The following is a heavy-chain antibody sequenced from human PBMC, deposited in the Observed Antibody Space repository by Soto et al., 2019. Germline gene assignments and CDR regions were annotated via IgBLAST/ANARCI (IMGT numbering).Heavy chain of an antibody. Sequence: PGESLKISCKGSGYSFTSYWIGWVRQMPGKGLEWMGIIYPGDSDTRYSPSFQGQVTISADKSIRTAYLQWSSLKASDTAMYYCARARGYCSSTSCYYYMDVWGKGTTVTVSS. J-gene: IGHJ6*03. CDR3: ARARGYCSSTSCYYYMDV. V-gene: IGHV5-51*01. CDR2: IYPGDSDT. D-gene: IGHD2-2*01. CDR1: GYSFTSYW.